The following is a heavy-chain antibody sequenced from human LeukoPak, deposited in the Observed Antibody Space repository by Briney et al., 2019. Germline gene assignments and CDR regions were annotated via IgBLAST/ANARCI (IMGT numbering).Heavy chain of an antibody. D-gene: IGHD3-16*01. CDR1: GFIFSDYI. CDR2: IRRGSNGYTA. J-gene: IGHJ3*02. CDR3: ARDGGDAIYSAFDI. V-gene: IGHV3-72*01. Sequence: GGSLRLSCAASGFIFSDYILDWVRQAPGKGLEWVGRIRRGSNGYTAEYAASVKGRFIISRDDSKSSLYLTMNSLKTEDTAVYHCARDGGDAIYSAFDIWGQGTMVTVSS.